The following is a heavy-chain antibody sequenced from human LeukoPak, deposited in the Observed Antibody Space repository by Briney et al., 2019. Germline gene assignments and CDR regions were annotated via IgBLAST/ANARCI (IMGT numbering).Heavy chain of an antibody. J-gene: IGHJ4*02. CDR2: IIPIFGTA. V-gene: IGHV1-69*13. D-gene: IGHD2-21*02. CDR1: GGTFSSYA. CDR3: ARTDCDPTHFDY. Sequence: ASVKVSCKAPGGTFSSYAISWVRQAPGQGLEWMGGIIPIFGTANYAQKFQGRVTITADESTSTAYMELGSLRSEDTAVYYCARTDCDPTHFDYWGQGTLVTVSS.